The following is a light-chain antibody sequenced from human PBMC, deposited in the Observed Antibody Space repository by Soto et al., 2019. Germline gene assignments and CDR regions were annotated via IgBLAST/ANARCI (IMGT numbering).Light chain of an antibody. Sequence: EIVMTQSPATLSVSPGERATLSCRASQSLDSNLAWYQQKPGQAPRLLIYGASTRATGIPARFSGSESGTEFPLTLSSLQSEDFAVYYCQQYNNWPWTFGRGTKVEIK. CDR3: QQYNNWPWT. CDR1: QSLDSN. CDR2: GAS. V-gene: IGKV3-15*01. J-gene: IGKJ1*01.